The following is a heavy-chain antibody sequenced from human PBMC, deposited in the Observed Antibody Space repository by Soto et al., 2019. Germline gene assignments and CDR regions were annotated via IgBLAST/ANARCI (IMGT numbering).Heavy chain of an antibody. CDR2: IYYSGST. V-gene: IGHV4-39*01. CDR3: ARLGKAARPGGGYYYYGMDV. Sequence: PSETLSLTCTVSGGSISSSSYYWGWIRQPPGKGLEWIGSIYYSGSTYYNPSLKSRVTISVDTSKKQFSLKLSSVTAADTAVYYCARLGKAARPGGGYYYYGMDVWGQGTTVTVSS. D-gene: IGHD6-6*01. CDR1: GGSISSSSYY. J-gene: IGHJ6*02.